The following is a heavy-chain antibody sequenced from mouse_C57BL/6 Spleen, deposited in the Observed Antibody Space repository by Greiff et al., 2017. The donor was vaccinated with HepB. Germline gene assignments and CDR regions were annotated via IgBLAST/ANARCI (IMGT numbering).Heavy chain of an antibody. V-gene: IGHV1-80*01. CDR2: IYPGDGDT. CDR1: GYAFSSYW. Sequence: VQLVESGAELVKPGASVKISCKASGYAFSSYWMNWVKQRPGKGLEWIGQIYPGDGDTNYNGKFKGKATLTADKSSSTAYMQLSSLTSEDSAVYFWASGNYDYLAWFAYWGQGTLVTVSA. J-gene: IGHJ3*01. D-gene: IGHD2-4*01. CDR3: ASGNYDYLAWFAY.